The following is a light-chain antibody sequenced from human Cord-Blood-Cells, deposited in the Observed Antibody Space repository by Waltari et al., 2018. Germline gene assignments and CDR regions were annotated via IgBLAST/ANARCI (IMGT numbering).Light chain of an antibody. CDR1: QGIRND. CDR3: LQDYNYPLT. V-gene: IGKV1-6*01. Sequence: AIQMIQSPSSLSASVGERVTVTCRASQGIRNDLGWYQQKPGKAPKLLIYAASSLQSGVPSRFSGSGSGTDFTLTISSLQPEDFATYYCLQDYNYPLTFGGGTKVEIK. J-gene: IGKJ4*01. CDR2: AAS.